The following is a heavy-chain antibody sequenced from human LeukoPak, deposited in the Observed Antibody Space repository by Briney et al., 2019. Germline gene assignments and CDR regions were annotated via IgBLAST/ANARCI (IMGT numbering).Heavy chain of an antibody. CDR2: IIPIFGTA. Sequence: SVKVSCKASGYTFTSYGISWVRQAPGQGLEWMGGIIPIFGTANYAQKFQGRVTITADESTSTAYMELSSLRSEDTAVYYCAREQRMYYYDSSGYSDYYYYGMDVWGQGTTVTVSS. J-gene: IGHJ6*02. V-gene: IGHV1-69*13. CDR3: AREQRMYYYDSSGYSDYYYYGMDV. CDR1: GYTFTSYG. D-gene: IGHD3-22*01.